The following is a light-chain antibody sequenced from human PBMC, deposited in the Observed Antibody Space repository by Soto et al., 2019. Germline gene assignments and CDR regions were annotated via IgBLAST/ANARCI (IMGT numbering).Light chain of an antibody. J-gene: IGKJ5*01. CDR3: QQFNSYPIT. CDR2: AAS. V-gene: IGKV1-9*01. Sequence: DIQLTQSPPFLSASVGDRVTITCRASQGISSYLDWLQQKPGKAPKLLIYAASTLQSGVPSRFSVSGSGTEFTLTISSLQPEDFATYYCQQFNSYPITVGQGTRLEIK. CDR1: QGISSY.